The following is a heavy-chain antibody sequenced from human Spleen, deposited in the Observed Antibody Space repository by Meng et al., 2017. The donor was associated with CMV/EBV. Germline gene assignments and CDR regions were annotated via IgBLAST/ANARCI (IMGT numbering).Heavy chain of an antibody. V-gene: IGHV3-21*04. J-gene: IGHJ5*02. CDR1: GFTFSTYS. D-gene: IGHD4-17*01. CDR2: ISSSSNYI. Sequence: GESLKISCLASGFTFSTYSMNWVRQAPGKGLEWVSSISSSSNYIYYADSVKGRFTISRDNSKNSLWLQMNGLRAEDTALYYCAPVGGWGTGTPTTMITWGQGTLVTVSS. CDR3: APVGGWGTGTPTTMIT.